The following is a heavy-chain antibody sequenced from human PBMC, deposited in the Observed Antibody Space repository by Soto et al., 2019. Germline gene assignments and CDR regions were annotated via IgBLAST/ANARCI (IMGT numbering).Heavy chain of an antibody. CDR1: GGSISSGDYY. Sequence: QVQLQESGPGLVKPSQTLSLTCTVSGGSISSGDYYWSWIRQPPGNGLEWIGYIYYSGSTYYTPSLKSRVTISVDTSKNQFSLKLSSVTAADTAVYYCARRIVVADWYFDLWGRGTLVTVSS. CDR3: ARRIVVADWYFDL. V-gene: IGHV4-30-4*01. J-gene: IGHJ2*01. CDR2: IYYSGST. D-gene: IGHD3-22*01.